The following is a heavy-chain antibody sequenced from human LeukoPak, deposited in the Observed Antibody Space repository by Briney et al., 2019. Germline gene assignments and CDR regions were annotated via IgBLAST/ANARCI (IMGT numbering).Heavy chain of an antibody. J-gene: IGHJ5*02. D-gene: IGHD6-13*01. CDR2: ISSSGSTI. CDR3: ARGVGSSSREPHFDP. Sequence: GGSLRLSCAASGFTFSSYEMNWVRQAPGKGLEWVSYISSSGSTIYYADSVKGRFTISRDNAKNSLYLQMNSLRAEDTAVYYCARGVGSSSREPHFDPWGQGTLVTVSS. V-gene: IGHV3-48*03. CDR1: GFTFSSYE.